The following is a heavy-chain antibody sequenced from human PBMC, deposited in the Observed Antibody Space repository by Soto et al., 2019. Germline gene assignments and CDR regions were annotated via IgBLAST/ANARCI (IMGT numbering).Heavy chain of an antibody. CDR3: ARDSDCGSTSCYENYYYGMDV. CDR1: GYTFTGYY. D-gene: IGHD2-2*01. J-gene: IGHJ6*02. Sequence: GASVKVSCKASGYTFTGYYMHWVRQAPGQGLEWMGWINPNSGGTNYAQKFQGWVTMTRDTSISTAYMELSRLRSDDTAVYYCARDSDCGSTSCYENYYYGMDVWGQGTKVTVSS. CDR2: INPNSGGT. V-gene: IGHV1-2*04.